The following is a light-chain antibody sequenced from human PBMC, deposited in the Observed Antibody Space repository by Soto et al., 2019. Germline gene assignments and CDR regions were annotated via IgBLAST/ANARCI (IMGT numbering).Light chain of an antibody. Sequence: DLQMTQSPSYLSASVGDRVTITCRASQSISSYLNWYQQKPGKAPKLLIYAASSLQSGVPSRFSGSGSGTDFTLTISSLQPEDFATYYCQQSYSTPWTFCQGTKVEIK. CDR1: QSISSY. J-gene: IGKJ1*01. CDR2: AAS. CDR3: QQSYSTPWT. V-gene: IGKV1-39*01.